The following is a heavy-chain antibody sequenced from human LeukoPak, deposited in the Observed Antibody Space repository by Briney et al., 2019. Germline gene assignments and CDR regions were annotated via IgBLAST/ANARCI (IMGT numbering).Heavy chain of an antibody. CDR1: GGSFSGYY. J-gene: IGHJ4*02. D-gene: IGHD3-10*01. V-gene: IGHV4-34*01. CDR3: ARVPHYYFGYGYFDN. CDR2: IDQSGTT. Sequence: PSETLSLTCVVYGGSFSGYYWSWLRQPPGKGLEWIGEIDQSGTTNYNPSLKSRVTISIDTSKKQFSLTLTSMTAADTAVYYCARVPHYYFGYGYFDNWGQGTRVTVSS.